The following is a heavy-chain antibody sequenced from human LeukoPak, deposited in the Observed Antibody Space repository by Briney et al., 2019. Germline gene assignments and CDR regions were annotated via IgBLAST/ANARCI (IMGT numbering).Heavy chain of an antibody. J-gene: IGHJ4*02. CDR2: IYSGGST. CDR3: AREVVGITIFGVVDY. V-gene: IGHV3-66*02. D-gene: IGHD3-3*01. CDR1: GFTVSSNY. Sequence: GGSLRLSCAASGFTVSSNYMSWVRQAPGKGLEWVSVIYSGGSTYYADSVKGRFTISRDNSKNTLYVQMNSLRAEDTAVYYCAREVVGITIFGVVDYWGQGTLVTVST.